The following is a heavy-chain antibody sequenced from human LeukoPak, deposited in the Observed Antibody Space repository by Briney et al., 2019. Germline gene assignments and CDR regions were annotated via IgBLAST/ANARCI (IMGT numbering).Heavy chain of an antibody. Sequence: GGSLRLSCAASGFTFSDYYMSWIRQAPGKGLEWVSYISSSGSTIYYADSVKGRFTISRDNAKNSLYLQMNSLRAEDTAVYYCASSVLRYFDWFNYYGMDVWGQGTTVTVSS. V-gene: IGHV3-11*01. CDR3: ASSVLRYFDWFNYYGMDV. D-gene: IGHD3-9*01. CDR1: GFTFSDYY. J-gene: IGHJ6*02. CDR2: ISSSGSTI.